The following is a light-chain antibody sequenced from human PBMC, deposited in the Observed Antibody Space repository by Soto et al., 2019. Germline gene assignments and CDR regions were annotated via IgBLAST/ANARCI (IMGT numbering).Light chain of an antibody. CDR3: SSYTNRNTWV. CDR2: EVN. V-gene: IGLV2-14*01. CDR1: SSDVGGRDY. J-gene: IGLJ3*02. Sequence: QSVLTQPASVSGSPGQSITISCTGTSSDVGGRDYVSWYQQHPGKAPKFLIYEVNKWPSGVSGRFSGSKSGNTASLTISGLQAEDEADYYCSSYTNRNTWVFGGGTELTVL.